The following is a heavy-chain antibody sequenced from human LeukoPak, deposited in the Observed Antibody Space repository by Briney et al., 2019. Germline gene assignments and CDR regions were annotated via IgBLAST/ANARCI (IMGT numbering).Heavy chain of an antibody. Sequence: ASVKVSCKASGGTFSSYAISWVRQAPGQGLEWMGGIIPIFGTANYAQKFQGRVTITADKSTSTAYMELSSLRSEDMAVYYCARDYYGSGSYENWFDPWGQGTLVTVSS. D-gene: IGHD3-10*01. CDR2: IIPIFGTA. J-gene: IGHJ5*02. V-gene: IGHV1-69*06. CDR1: GGTFSSYA. CDR3: ARDYYGSGSYENWFDP.